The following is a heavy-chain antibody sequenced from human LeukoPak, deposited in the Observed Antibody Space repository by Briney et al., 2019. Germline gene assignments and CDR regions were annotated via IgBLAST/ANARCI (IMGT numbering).Heavy chain of an antibody. D-gene: IGHD3-22*01. CDR2: IYSGGSA. J-gene: IGHJ4*02. Sequence: KRFETLSLTCAVYSGSFNDYCWIWLRQPPRRGLEWIGEIYSGGSANYDPSLKGRLAISVDPSKSQFSLKPSSLTAADTAVYFCARGVVDYSTRSGYLSHWGQGTLVTVSS. CDR3: ARGVVDYSTRSGYLSH. CDR1: SGSFNDYC. V-gene: IGHV4-34*01.